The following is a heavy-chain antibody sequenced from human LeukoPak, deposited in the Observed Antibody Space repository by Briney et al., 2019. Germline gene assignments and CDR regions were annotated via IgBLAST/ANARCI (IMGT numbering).Heavy chain of an antibody. D-gene: IGHD4-23*01. J-gene: IGHJ1*01. CDR3: ASSDPVGGNPEYFQH. CDR2: IYPRDGST. V-gene: IGHV1-46*01. CDR1: GYTFTSNY. Sequence: GASVKVSCKASGYTFTSNYIHWVRQAPGQGLEWMGMIYPRDGSTSYAQKFQGRVTMTRDTSTSTVYMELSSLRSEDTAVYYCASSDPVGGNPEYFQHWGQGTLVTVSS.